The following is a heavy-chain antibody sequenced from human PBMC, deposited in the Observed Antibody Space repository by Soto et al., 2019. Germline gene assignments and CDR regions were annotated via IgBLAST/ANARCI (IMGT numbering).Heavy chain of an antibody. CDR3: ARYIPGVRYYGMDV. D-gene: IGHD2-2*01. V-gene: IGHV3-23*01. Sequence: EVQLLESGGGLVQPGVSLRLSCAASGFTFSSYAMKWVRQAPGKGLEWVSLIGESGTPTYYADSVKGRFTISRDNSGNTLFLEMYSLRAEDTAVYYCARYIPGVRYYGMDVWGQGTTVTVSS. CDR2: IGESGTPT. J-gene: IGHJ6*02. CDR1: GFTFSSYA.